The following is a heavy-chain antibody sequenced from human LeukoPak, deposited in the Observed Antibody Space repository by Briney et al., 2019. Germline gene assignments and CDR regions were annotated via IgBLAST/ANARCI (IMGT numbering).Heavy chain of an antibody. V-gene: IGHV3-23*01. Sequence: SGGSLRLSCAASGFTFSSYAMSWVRQAPGKGLESVSAISGSGGSTYYADSVKGRFTISRDNSKNTLFVQMNSLGAEDTAVYYCAKDHSSGYPYAFDIWGQGTMVTVSS. CDR2: ISGSGGST. CDR1: GFTFSSYA. CDR3: AKDHSSGYPYAFDI. J-gene: IGHJ3*02. D-gene: IGHD3-10*01.